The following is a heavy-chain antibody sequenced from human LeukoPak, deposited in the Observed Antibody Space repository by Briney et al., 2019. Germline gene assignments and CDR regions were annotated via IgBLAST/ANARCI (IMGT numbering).Heavy chain of an antibody. CDR1: GFTFSIAW. CDR2: IKHNTAGGTT. J-gene: IGHJ4*02. V-gene: IGHV3-15*01. Sequence: GGSLRLSCAASGFTFSIAWMNWVRQAPGMALEWVGRIKHNTAGGTTDYAAPVKGRFTISRDDSKNMLYLQMNSLKTEDTAVYSCTTGLYDSSGVDHWGQGTLVTVSS. CDR3: TTGLYDSSGVDH. D-gene: IGHD3-22*01.